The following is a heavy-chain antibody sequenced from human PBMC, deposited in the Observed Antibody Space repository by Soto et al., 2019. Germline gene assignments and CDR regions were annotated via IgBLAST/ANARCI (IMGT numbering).Heavy chain of an antibody. CDR1: GGTFSSYA. V-gene: IGHV1-69*13. J-gene: IGHJ6*02. CDR3: ASRLITIFGVVTRYYYGMDV. CDR2: IIPIFGTA. D-gene: IGHD3-3*01. Sequence: SVKVSCKASGGTFSSYAISWVRHPPGQGLEWMGGIIPIFGTANYAQKFQGRVTITADESTSTAYMELSSLRSEDTAVYYCASRLITIFGVVTRYYYGMDVWGQGTTVTVSS.